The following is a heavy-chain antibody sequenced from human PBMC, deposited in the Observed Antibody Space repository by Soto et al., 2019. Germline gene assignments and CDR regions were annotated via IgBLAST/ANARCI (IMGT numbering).Heavy chain of an antibody. J-gene: IGHJ4*02. CDR2: ISGSGGST. V-gene: IGHV3-23*01. Sequence: PXXSLRLPYAASGFTFSSYAMRWVLQAPGKGLEWVSAISGSGGSTYYADSVKGRFTISRDNSKNTLYLQMNSLRAEDTAVYYCAKAQNQWLISGYWGQGTLVTVSS. CDR1: GFTFSSYA. CDR3: AKAQNQWLISGY. D-gene: IGHD6-19*01.